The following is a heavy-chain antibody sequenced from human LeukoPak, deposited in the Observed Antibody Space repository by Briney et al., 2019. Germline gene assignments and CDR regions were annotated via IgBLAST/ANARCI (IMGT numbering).Heavy chain of an antibody. Sequence: SETLSLTCAVYGGSFSGYYWSWIRQPPGKGLEWIGEINHSGSTNYNPSLKSRVTISVDASKNQFSLKLSSVTAADTAVYYCARGSIAAAGDWFDPWGQGTLVTVSS. CDR3: ARGSIAAAGDWFDP. V-gene: IGHV4-34*01. CDR1: GGSFSGYY. CDR2: INHSGST. D-gene: IGHD6-13*01. J-gene: IGHJ5*02.